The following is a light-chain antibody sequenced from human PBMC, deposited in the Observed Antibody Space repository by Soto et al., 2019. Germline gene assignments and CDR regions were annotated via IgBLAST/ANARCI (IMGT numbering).Light chain of an antibody. CDR1: QSVSSSY. CDR2: GAS. J-gene: IGKJ4*01. CDR3: QQFGSAPLT. Sequence: EIVLTQSPGTLSLSPGERATLSCRASQSVSSSYLAWYQQRPGQAPRLLISGASTGATGIPDRFSASGSGTDFTLTINRLEPEDFAVDFCQQFGSAPLTFGGGTKVEIK. V-gene: IGKV3-20*01.